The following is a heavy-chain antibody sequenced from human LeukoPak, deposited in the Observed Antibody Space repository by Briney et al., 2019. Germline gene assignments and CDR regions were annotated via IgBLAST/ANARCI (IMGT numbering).Heavy chain of an antibody. V-gene: IGHV3-21*01. Sequence: GGSLRLSCAASGFTFSSYSMNWVCQAPGKGREWGSSISSSSGYIYYADLVKGRYTISRDNAKNSLYLQMNSMRAEDTAVYYCARVCFWSGPWDAFDIWGQGTMVTVSS. CDR2: ISSSSGYI. J-gene: IGHJ3*02. D-gene: IGHD3-3*01. CDR1: GFTFSSYS. CDR3: ARVCFWSGPWDAFDI.